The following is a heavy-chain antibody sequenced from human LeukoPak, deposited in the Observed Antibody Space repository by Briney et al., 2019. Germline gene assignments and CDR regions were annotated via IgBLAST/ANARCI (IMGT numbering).Heavy chain of an antibody. Sequence: SETLSLTCAVYGGSFSGYYWSWIRQPPGKGLEWIGEINQSGSTNYNPSLKSRVTISIDTSKNQFSLKLNSVTAADTAVYYCAINDGSGSYYKSDYWGQGTLVTVS. J-gene: IGHJ4*02. CDR2: INQSGST. V-gene: IGHV4-34*01. CDR3: AINDGSGSYYKSDY. CDR1: GGSFSGYY. D-gene: IGHD3-10*01.